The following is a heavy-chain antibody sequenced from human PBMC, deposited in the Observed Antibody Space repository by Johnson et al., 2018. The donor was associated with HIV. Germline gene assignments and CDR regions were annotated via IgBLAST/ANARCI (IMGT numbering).Heavy chain of an antibody. J-gene: IGHJ3*02. CDR2: ISWDGGST. CDR1: GFSFDDYS. V-gene: IGHV3-43*01. Sequence: VQLVESGGVVVQPGGSLRLSCAASGFSFDDYSMHWVRQAPGKGLEWVSLISWDGGSTYYADSVKARFTISRDNSKNSLYLQMNSLRTEDTALYYCARSASKYDAFDIWGPGTAVTVSS. CDR3: ARSASKYDAFDI.